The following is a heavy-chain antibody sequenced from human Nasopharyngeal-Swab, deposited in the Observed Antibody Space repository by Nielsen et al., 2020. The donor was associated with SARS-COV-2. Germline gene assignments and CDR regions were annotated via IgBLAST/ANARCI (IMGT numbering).Heavy chain of an antibody. CDR2: IKSKTDGGTT. Sequence: WIRQPPGKGLEWVGRIKSKTDGGTTDYAAPVKGRFTISRDDSKNTLYLQMNSLKTEDTAVYYCTTSWEGYYDSSGYYIRGAFDYWGQGTLVTVFS. CDR3: TTSWEGYYDSSGYYIRGAFDY. J-gene: IGHJ4*02. V-gene: IGHV3-15*01. D-gene: IGHD3-22*01.